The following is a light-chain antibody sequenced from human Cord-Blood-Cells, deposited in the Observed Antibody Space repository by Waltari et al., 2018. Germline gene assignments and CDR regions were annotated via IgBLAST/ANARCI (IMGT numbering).Light chain of an antibody. CDR2: AAS. Sequence: DIQIPHPPLPLSAPVADRLTIPCRASQSISSYLIRYQQKPGKAPKLLIYAASSLQSGVPSRFSGSGSGTDFTLTISSLQPEDFATYYCQQSYSTPWTFGQGTKVEIK. J-gene: IGKJ1*01. V-gene: IGKV1-39*01. CDR3: QQSYSTPWT. CDR1: QSISSY.